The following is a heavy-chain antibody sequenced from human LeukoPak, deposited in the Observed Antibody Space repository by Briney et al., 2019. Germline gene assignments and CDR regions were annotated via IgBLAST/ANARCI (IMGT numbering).Heavy chain of an antibody. CDR2: IYYSGST. D-gene: IGHD3-16*02. CDR3: ARDEISMITFGGVITNVENWFDP. V-gene: IGHV4-39*02. Sequence: SETLSLTCTVSGGSISSSSYYWGWIHQPPGRGLEWIGSIYYSGSTYYNPSLKSRVTISVDTSKNQFSLKLSSVTAADTAVYYCARDEISMITFGGVITNVENWFDPWGQGTLVTVSS. CDR1: GGSISSSSYY. J-gene: IGHJ5*02.